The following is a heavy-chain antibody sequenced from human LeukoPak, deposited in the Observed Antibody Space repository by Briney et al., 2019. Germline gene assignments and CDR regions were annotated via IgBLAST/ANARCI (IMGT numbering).Heavy chain of an antibody. V-gene: IGHV6-1*01. CDR1: GDSVSSNSAA. CDR2: TYYRSKWYN. CDR3: ARNYCGGGNCYYQFDY. Sequence: KLSQTLSLTCAISGDSVSSNSAAWNWIRQSPSRGLEWLGRTYYRSKWYNDYAVSVKSRITINPDTSKNQFSLQLNSVTPEDTAVYYCARNYCGGGNCYYQFDYWGQGTLDTVSS. J-gene: IGHJ4*02. D-gene: IGHD2-15*01.